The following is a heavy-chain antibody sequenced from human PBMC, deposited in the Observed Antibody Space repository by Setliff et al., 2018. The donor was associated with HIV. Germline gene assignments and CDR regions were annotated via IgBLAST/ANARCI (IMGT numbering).Heavy chain of an antibody. Sequence: SETLSLTCTVSGGSIRGSNYYWAWIRQPPGKGLEWIGSSYYNGATDHNPSLKSRVTISVDTSNQQFSLKLSSVTAADTAVYYCARHEGYNDFLTGYFRYKWYDPWGQGTLVTVSS. D-gene: IGHD3-9*01. V-gene: IGHV4-39*01. CDR3: ARHEGYNDFLTGYFRYKWYDP. CDR2: SYYNGAT. J-gene: IGHJ5*02. CDR1: GGSIRGSNYY.